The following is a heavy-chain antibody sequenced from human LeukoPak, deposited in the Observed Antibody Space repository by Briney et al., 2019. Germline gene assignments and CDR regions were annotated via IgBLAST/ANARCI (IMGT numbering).Heavy chain of an antibody. CDR1: GFTFSSYA. CDR2: ISYDGSNK. CDR3: ARDSFGSGYYYGNFDY. V-gene: IGHV3-30-3*01. D-gene: IGHD3-22*01. Sequence: LSGRSLRLSCAASGFTFSSYAMHRVRQAPGKGLEWVAVISYDGSNKYYADSVKGRFTISRDNSKNTLYLQMNSLRAEDTAVYYCARDSFGSGYYYGNFDYWGQGTLVTVSS. J-gene: IGHJ4*02.